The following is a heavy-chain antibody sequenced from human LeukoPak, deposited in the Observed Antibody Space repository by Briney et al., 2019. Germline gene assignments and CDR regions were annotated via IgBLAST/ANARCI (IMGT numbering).Heavy chain of an antibody. V-gene: IGHV3-23*01. CDR2: IGSSGDIT. CDR3: AKTSLSDPSGHYYYMDV. D-gene: IGHD3-3*01. CDR1: GFTFSSYA. Sequence: GGSLRLSCAASGFTFSSYAMSWVRQAPGMGLEWVSSIGSSGDITYYADSVKGRFTISRDNSQNTVSLQLNNLRIEDTALYYCAKTSLSDPSGHYYYMDVWGKGTTVTVSS. J-gene: IGHJ6*03.